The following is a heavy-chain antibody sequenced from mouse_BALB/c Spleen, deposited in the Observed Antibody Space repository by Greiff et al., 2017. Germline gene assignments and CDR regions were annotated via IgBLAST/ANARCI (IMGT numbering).Heavy chain of an antibody. CDR1: GYTFTSYW. J-gene: IGHJ3*01. V-gene: IGHV1-7*01. Sequence: QVQLQQSGAELAKPGASVKMSCKASGYTFTSYWMHWVKQRPGQGLEWIGYINPSTGYTEYNQKFKDKATLTADKSSSTAYMQLSSLTSEDSAVYYCAKVYYGSSYGFAYWGQGTLVTVSA. D-gene: IGHD1-1*01. CDR3: AKVYYGSSYGFAY. CDR2: INPSTGYT.